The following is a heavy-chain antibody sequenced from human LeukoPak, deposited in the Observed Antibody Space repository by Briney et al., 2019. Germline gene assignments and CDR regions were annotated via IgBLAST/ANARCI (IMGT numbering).Heavy chain of an antibody. Sequence: AESLMTSYTGAVYIVASYINGWVRQMPGKGLEWMGIIYPGDSDTRYSPSFQGQVTISADKSINTAYLQWSSLKDCELGMYCCERYGFPCDSGWRCYPLYLDYPVQGGMLSVSS. D-gene: IGHD3-16*02. CDR2: IYPGDSDT. J-gene: IGHJ4*02. V-gene: IGHV5-51*01. CDR3: ERYGFPCDSGWRCYPLYLDY. CDR1: VYIVASYI.